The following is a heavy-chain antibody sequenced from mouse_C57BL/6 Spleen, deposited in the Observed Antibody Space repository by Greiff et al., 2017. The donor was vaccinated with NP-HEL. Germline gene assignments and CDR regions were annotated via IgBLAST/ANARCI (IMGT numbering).Heavy chain of an antibody. CDR2: IHPNSGST. V-gene: IGHV1-64*01. CDR1: GYTFTSYW. D-gene: IGHD1-1*01. CDR3: ARSLITTVVAPVAY. Sequence: QVQLKESGAELVKPGASVKLSCKASGYTFTSYWMHWVKQRPGQGLEWIGMIHPNSGSTNYNEKFKSKATLTVDKSSSTAYMQLSSLTSEDSAVYYCARSLITTVVAPVAYWGQGTLVTVSA. J-gene: IGHJ3*01.